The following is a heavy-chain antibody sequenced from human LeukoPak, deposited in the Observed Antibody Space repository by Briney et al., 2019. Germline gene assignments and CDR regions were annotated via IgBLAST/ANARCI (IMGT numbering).Heavy chain of an antibody. CDR2: IIPIFGTA. D-gene: IGHD5-18*01. Sequence: SVKVSCKASGYTFATYGISWVRQAPGQGLEWLGGIIPIFGTANYAQKFQGRVTITADKSTSTAYMELSSLRSDDTAVYYCARGQQLWLLDYWGQGTLVTVSS. CDR1: GYTFATYG. CDR3: ARGQQLWLLDY. J-gene: IGHJ4*02. V-gene: IGHV1-69*06.